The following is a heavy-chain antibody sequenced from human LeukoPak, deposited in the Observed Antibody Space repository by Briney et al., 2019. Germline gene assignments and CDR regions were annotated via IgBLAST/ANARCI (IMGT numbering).Heavy chain of an antibody. CDR1: GGSFSGYY. J-gene: IGHJ3*02. CDR3: ARAGYGGNSRVGAFDI. V-gene: IGHV4-34*01. CDR2: INHSGST. D-gene: IGHD4-23*01. Sequence: SSETLSLTCAAYGGSFSGYYWSWLRQPPGKGLEWIGEINHSGSTNYNPSLKSRVTISVDTSKNQFSLKLSSVAAADTAVYYCARAGYGGNSRVGAFDIWGQGTMVTVSS.